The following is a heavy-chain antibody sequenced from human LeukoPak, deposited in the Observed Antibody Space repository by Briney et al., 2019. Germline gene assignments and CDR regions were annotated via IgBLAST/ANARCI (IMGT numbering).Heavy chain of an antibody. Sequence: SVNVSCKPSGGTFNSYAIMWVRQAPGQGLEWVGGVLPIFGTANYAQKFQGRVTSTTDESTSTAYMELSSLRSEETAVYYGARGSTKYSSSSDAYYYYMDVWGKGTTVTVSS. CDR3: ARGSTKYSSSSDAYYYYMDV. J-gene: IGHJ6*03. CDR2: VLPIFGTA. D-gene: IGHD6-6*01. V-gene: IGHV1-69*05. CDR1: GGTFNSYA.